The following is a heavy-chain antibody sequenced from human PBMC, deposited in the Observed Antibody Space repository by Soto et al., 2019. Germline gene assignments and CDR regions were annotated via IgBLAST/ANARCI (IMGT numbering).Heavy chain of an antibody. CDR2: INGDGSST. CDR1: GFTFSSYA. CDR3: ARAISYYGVDV. V-gene: IGHV3-74*01. Sequence: GGSLRLSCAASGFTFSSYAMSWVRQAPGKGLEWVSGINGDGSSTGYADSVKGRFTISRDNAKNTLYVQMNSLRAEDTAVYYCARAISYYGVDVWGQGTTVTVSS. D-gene: IGHD3-10*01. J-gene: IGHJ6*02.